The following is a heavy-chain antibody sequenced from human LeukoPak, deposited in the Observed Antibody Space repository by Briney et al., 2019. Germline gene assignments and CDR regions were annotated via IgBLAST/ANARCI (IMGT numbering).Heavy chain of an antibody. D-gene: IGHD3-10*01. CDR1: GGSISSYY. CDR2: IFHSGDT. J-gene: IGHJ4*02. V-gene: IGHV4-38-2*02. CDR3: ARGQFGESFDY. Sequence: PSETLSLTCTVSGGSISSYYWGWVRQPPGKGLEWIGNIFHSGDTYYNPSLKSPVTISVDTSKNQFSLTLSSVTAADTALYYCARGQFGESFDYWGQGTLVTVSS.